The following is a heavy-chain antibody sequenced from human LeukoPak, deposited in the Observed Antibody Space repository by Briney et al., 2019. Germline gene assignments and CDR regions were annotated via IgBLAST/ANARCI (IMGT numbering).Heavy chain of an antibody. CDR2: IIPIFSTA. CDR3: ARHQLYDFWSGYTSPRSYYYGMDV. CDR1: GGTFSSYA. Sequence: SVKVSCKASGGTFSSYAISWVRQAPGQGLEWMGGIIPIFSTANYAQKFQGRVTITADESTSTAYMELSSLRSEDTAVYYCARHQLYDFWSGYTSPRSYYYGMDVWGQGTTVTVSS. J-gene: IGHJ6*02. D-gene: IGHD3-3*01. V-gene: IGHV1-69*01.